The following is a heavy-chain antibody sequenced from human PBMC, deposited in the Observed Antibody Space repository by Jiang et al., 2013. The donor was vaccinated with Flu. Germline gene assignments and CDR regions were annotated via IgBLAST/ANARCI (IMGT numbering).Heavy chain of an antibody. CDR1: GGSFSGYY. J-gene: IGHJ5*02. Sequence: TCAVYGGSFSGYYWSWIRQPPGKGLEWIGEVNHNGGTNYNPSLKSRVTISVDTSKNQFSLKVSSVTAADTAVYYCARGLTNRGYDVWFDPWGQGTLVTVSS. CDR3: ARGLTNRGYDVWFDP. CDR2: VNHNGGT. V-gene: IGHV4-34*01. D-gene: IGHD5-12*01.